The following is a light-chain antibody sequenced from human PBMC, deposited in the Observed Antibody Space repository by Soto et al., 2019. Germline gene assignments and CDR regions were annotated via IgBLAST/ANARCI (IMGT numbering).Light chain of an antibody. Sequence: EILLTQSPGTLSLSPGERATLSCRASQSVSSSYLAWYQQKPGQAPRLLIYGASSRATGIPDRFSGSGSGTDFTLTISRLEPEDFAVYYCQQYGSSSWTFGQGTKV. CDR2: GAS. CDR1: QSVSSSY. V-gene: IGKV3-20*01. J-gene: IGKJ1*01. CDR3: QQYGSSSWT.